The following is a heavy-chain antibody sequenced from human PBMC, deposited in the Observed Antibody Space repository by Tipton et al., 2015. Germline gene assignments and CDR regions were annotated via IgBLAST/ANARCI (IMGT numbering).Heavy chain of an antibody. CDR2: IRSKTYGGTT. V-gene: IGHV3-49*03. J-gene: IGHJ2*01. Sequence: RSLRLSCTASGFTFGDYAMSWFRQAPGKGLESVGFIRSKTYGGTTEYAASVKGRFTISRDDSKNIAYLQMNSLKIEDTAVYYCSRRKTEWPNPRYWYFDLWGRGTLVTVSS. D-gene: IGHD3-3*01. CDR1: GFTFGDYA. CDR3: SRRKTEWPNPRYWYFDL.